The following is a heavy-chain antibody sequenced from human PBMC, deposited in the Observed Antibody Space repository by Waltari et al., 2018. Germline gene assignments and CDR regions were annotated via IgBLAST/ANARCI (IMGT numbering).Heavy chain of an antibody. J-gene: IGHJ4*02. CDR2: IYSGGTT. Sequence: EVRLVEYGGGLMQPGGSLRLAWAACGFTVSNNYMSWVRQAPGKGLEWVSFIYSGGTTHYADSVKGRFTISRDNSKNTLYLQMNSLRAEDTALYYCARGAPRDWGQGTLVTVSS. CDR1: GFTVSNNY. V-gene: IGHV3-53*01. CDR3: ARGAPRD.